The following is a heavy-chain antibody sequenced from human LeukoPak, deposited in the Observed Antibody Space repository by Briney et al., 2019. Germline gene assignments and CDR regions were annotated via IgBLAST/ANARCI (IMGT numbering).Heavy chain of an antibody. Sequence: GGSLRLSCAASGFTFGSYWMHWVRQAPGKGLVWVSRISSDGSSTNYADSVKGRFTISRDNAKNTLYLQMNNLRAEDTARYYCARGRVWGSYRLGAFDIWGQGTMVTVSS. CDR3: ARGRVWGSYRLGAFDI. J-gene: IGHJ3*02. CDR2: ISSDGSST. D-gene: IGHD3-16*02. CDR1: GFTFGSYW. V-gene: IGHV3-74*01.